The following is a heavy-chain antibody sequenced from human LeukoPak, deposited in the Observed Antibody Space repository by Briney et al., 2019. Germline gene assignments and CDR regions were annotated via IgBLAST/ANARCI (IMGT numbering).Heavy chain of an antibody. Sequence: GASLRLSCAASGFTFNNYAMSWVRQVPGKGLEWVSGIVGGSRSTYYADSVKGRFTISRDNSKNTLYLQMNTLRAEDTAVYYCVSYTSIGWRGQGTLVTVSS. V-gene: IGHV3-23*01. CDR1: GFTFNNYA. D-gene: IGHD5-18*01. CDR2: IVGGSRST. CDR3: VSYTSIGW. J-gene: IGHJ4*02.